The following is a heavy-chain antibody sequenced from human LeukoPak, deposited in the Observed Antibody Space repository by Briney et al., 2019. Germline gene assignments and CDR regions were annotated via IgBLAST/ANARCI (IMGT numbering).Heavy chain of an antibody. D-gene: IGHD6-13*01. CDR3: ARGAQQQLVRWSDY. Sequence: GASVKVSCKASGYTFTSYAMNWVRQAPGQGLEWMGWINTNTGNPTYAQGFTGRFVFSLDTSVSTAYLQISGLKAEDTAVYYCARGAQQQLVRWSDYWGQGTLVTVSS. CDR1: GYTFTSYA. CDR2: INTNTGNP. V-gene: IGHV7-4-1*02. J-gene: IGHJ4*02.